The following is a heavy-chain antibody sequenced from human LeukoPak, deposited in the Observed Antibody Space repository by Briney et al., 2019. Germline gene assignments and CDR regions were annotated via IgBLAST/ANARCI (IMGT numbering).Heavy chain of an antibody. CDR2: IYYSGST. J-gene: IGHJ4*02. CDR1: GGSISSYY. V-gene: IGHV4-59*12. D-gene: IGHD3-22*01. Sequence: PSETLSLTCTVSGGSISSYYWSWIRQPPGKGLEWIGYIYYSGSTNYNPSLKSRVTISVDTSKNQFSLKLSSVTAADTAVYYCAREYDSSGYFSWGQGTLVTVSS. CDR3: AREYDSSGYFS.